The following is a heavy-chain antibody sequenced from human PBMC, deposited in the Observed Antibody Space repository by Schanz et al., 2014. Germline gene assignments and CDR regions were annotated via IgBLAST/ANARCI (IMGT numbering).Heavy chain of an antibody. CDR1: GGSFSGYY. Sequence: QVQLQQWGAGLLKPSETLSLTCAVYGGSFSGYYWTWIRQPPGKGLEWIGEIHHSGSTNYNPSLKSRVPISMDTPKTQFSRKLSSVTAADTAVYYCARDQGTGDLPILRPAYGMDVWGQGTTVTVSS. CDR2: IHHSGST. CDR3: ARDQGTGDLPILRPAYGMDV. D-gene: IGHD7-27*01. J-gene: IGHJ6*02. V-gene: IGHV4-34*01.